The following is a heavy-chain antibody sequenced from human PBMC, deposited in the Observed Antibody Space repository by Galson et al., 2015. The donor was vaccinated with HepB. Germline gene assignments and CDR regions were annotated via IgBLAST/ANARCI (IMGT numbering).Heavy chain of an antibody. D-gene: IGHD6-19*01. CDR2: ISGSGGST. CDR1: GFTFSSYA. J-gene: IGHJ4*02. CDR3: AKRARLGSGWYTDYFDY. Sequence: SLRLSCAASGFTFSSYAMSWVRQAPGKGLEWVSAISGSGGSTYYADSVKGRFTISRDNSKNTLYLQMNSLRAEDTAVYYCAKRARLGSGWYTDYFDYWGQGTLVTVSS. V-gene: IGHV3-23*01.